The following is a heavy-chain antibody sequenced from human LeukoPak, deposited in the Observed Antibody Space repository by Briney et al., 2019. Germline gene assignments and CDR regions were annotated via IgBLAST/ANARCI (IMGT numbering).Heavy chain of an antibody. V-gene: IGHV1-8*01. D-gene: IGHD6-13*01. CDR2: MNPNTGNT. Sequence: ASVKVSCKASGYTFTSYDINWVRQATGQGLEWMGWMNPNTGNTGYAQKFQGRVTMTRDTSISTAYMELSSLRSEDTAVYYCARFGSSWYSPPSYWGQGTLVTVSS. J-gene: IGHJ4*02. CDR3: ARFGSSWYSPPSY. CDR1: GYTFTSYD.